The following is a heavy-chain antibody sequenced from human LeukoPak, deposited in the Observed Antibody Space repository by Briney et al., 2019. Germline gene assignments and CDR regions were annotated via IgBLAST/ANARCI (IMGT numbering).Heavy chain of an antibody. CDR2: ISYDGSNK. D-gene: IGHD2-21*02. CDR1: GFTFSSYA. CDR3: ARDQHIVVVTAMLY. V-gene: IGHV3-30-3*01. Sequence: PGRSLRLSCAASGFTFSSYAMHWVRQAPGKGLEWVAVISYDGSNKYYADSVKGRFTISRDNSKNTLYLQMNSLRAEDTAVYYCARDQHIVVVTAMLYWGQGTLVTVSS. J-gene: IGHJ4*02.